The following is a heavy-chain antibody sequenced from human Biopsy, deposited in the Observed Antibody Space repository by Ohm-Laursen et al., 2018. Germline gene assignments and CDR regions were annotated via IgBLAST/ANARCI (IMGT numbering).Heavy chain of an antibody. CDR1: GYNFISYS. Sequence: SVKVSCKTSGYNFISYSINWVRQAPGQGLEWMGWIRPLNGDTKYGQEFQDRVTMTTDTSTSTVYMELTSLRSDATAVYYCARGEVTFGELIVSLDSWGQGTLVTVSS. D-gene: IGHD3-16*02. CDR3: ARGEVTFGELIVSLDS. CDR2: IRPLNGDT. J-gene: IGHJ4*02. V-gene: IGHV1-18*01.